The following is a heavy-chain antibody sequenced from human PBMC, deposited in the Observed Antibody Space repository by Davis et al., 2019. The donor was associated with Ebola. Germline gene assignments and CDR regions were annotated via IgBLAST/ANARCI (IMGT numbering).Heavy chain of an antibody. CDR2: INPSGGST. Sequence: ASVKVSCKASGYTFTSYYMHWVRQAPGQGLEWMGIINPSGGSTSYAQKFQGRVTMTRDTSTSTVYMELSSLRSEDTAVYYCARPYCSSTSCNNWFDPWGQGTLVTVSS. CDR3: ARPYCSSTSCNNWFDP. CDR1: GYTFTSYY. V-gene: IGHV1-46*01. J-gene: IGHJ5*02. D-gene: IGHD2-2*01.